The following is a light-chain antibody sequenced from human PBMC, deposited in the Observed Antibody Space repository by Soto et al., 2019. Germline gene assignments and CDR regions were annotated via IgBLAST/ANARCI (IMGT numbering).Light chain of an antibody. V-gene: IGKV1-9*01. CDR2: AAS. CDR3: QQLNSYPST. Sequence: DIQLTQSPSFLSASVGARVTITCRASQGLSSDLAWYQQKPGQAPKLLIYAASTLQSGVPSRFSGSGSGTEFTLTIRSLQPEDFATYYCQQLNSYPSTFGQGTRLEIK. J-gene: IGKJ5*01. CDR1: QGLSSD.